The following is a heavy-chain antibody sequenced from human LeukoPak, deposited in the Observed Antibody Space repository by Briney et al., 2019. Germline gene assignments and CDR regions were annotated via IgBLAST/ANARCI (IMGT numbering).Heavy chain of an antibody. V-gene: IGHV1-46*01. D-gene: IGHD3-22*01. CDR3: ARNGETQYYYDSSGYPNWFDP. CDR1: GYTFTSYY. Sequence: GASVKASCKASGYTFTSYYMHWVRQAPGQGLEWMGIINPSGGSTSYAQKFQGRVTMTRDTSTSTVYMELSSLRFEDTAVYYCARNGETQYYYDSSGYPNWFDPWGQGTLVTVSS. J-gene: IGHJ5*02. CDR2: INPSGGST.